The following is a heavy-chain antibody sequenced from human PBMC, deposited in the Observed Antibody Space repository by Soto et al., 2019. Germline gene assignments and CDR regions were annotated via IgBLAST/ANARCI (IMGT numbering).Heavy chain of an antibody. Sequence: QVQLQESGPGLVQPSGTLSLTCAVSGDSINNSHWWSWVRQTPGKGLEGIVETYHSGTTNYNPSPKPRVTISIDMSKNQFSLKMNSLAAADTPVYYCAREVTSSPARGPNWFDPWGQGTLVTVSS. D-gene: IGHD6-13*01. CDR3: AREVTSSPARGPNWFDP. V-gene: IGHV4-4*02. CDR2: TYHSGTT. J-gene: IGHJ5*02. CDR1: GDSINNSHW.